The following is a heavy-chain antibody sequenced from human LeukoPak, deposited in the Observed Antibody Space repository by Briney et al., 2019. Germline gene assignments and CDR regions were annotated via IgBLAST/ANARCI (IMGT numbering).Heavy chain of an antibody. V-gene: IGHV3-48*01. CDR1: GFTFSSYS. Sequence: GGSLRLSCAASGFTFSSYSMNWVRQAPGKGLEWVSYISSSSSSIYYADSVKGRLTISRDNAKNSLYLQMNSLRAEDTAVYYCAGVTMVRGIIITSDYWGQGTLVTVSS. J-gene: IGHJ4*02. CDR3: AGVTMVRGIIITSDY. D-gene: IGHD3-10*01. CDR2: ISSSSSSI.